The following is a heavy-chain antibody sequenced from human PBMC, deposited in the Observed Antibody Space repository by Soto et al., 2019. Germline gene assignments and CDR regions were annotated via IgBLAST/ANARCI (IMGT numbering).Heavy chain of an antibody. CDR3: ARGSTDSYPGSRIFDF. D-gene: IGHD3-10*01. CDR2: ITDTGGDA. CDR1: GLTFGSRA. Sequence: GSLRLSCVASGLTFGSRAMTWVRQAPGEGLQWVSTITDTGGDAKYADSVRGRFVISRDNSKKTLYLQMTSLTAEDSAMYYCARGSTDSYPGSRIFDFWGRGTLVTVSS. J-gene: IGHJ4*02. V-gene: IGHV3-23*01.